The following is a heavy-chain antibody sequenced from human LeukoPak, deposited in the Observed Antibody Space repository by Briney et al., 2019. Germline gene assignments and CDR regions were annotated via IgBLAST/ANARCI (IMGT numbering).Heavy chain of an antibody. Sequence: GGSLTPSWAASGFTFSKAWMSSVRQAPGKGLEWVGLIKTAGGTSDYAAPVKGRFTISRDDSENTLYLQLNSLKTEDTAVYYCQGVPAGWGQAAL. CDR1: GFTFSKAW. J-gene: IGHJ4*02. CDR3: QGVPAG. CDR2: IKTAGGTS. D-gene: IGHD6-25*01. V-gene: IGHV3-15*01.